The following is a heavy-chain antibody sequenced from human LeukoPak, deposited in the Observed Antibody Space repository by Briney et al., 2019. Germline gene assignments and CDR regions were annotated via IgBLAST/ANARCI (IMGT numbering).Heavy chain of an antibody. Sequence: SETLSLTCTVSGGSISSSSYYWGWIRQPPGKGLEWIGSIYYSGSTYYNPSLKSRVTMSVDTSKNQFSLKLSSVTAADTAVYYCARGARVAVPLNWFDPWGQGTLVTVSS. D-gene: IGHD6-19*01. V-gene: IGHV4-39*07. CDR3: ARGARVAVPLNWFDP. CDR1: GGSISSSSYY. CDR2: IYYSGST. J-gene: IGHJ5*02.